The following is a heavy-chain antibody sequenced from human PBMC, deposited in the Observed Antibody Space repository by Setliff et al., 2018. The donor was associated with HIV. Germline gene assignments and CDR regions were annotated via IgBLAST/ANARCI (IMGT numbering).Heavy chain of an antibody. D-gene: IGHD3-9*01. CDR2: IYPGDSET. CDR3: TRHPLRPGIAGYFYFVDV. Sequence: GESLKISCKGSGYFFLDSWIGWVRQMPGKGLEWVAIIYPGDSETRYSPSFEGQVTISVDRSISTAYLQWSSLKASDTAIYYCTRHPLRPGIAGYFYFVDVWGTGTTVTVSS. J-gene: IGHJ6*03. CDR1: GYFFLDSW. V-gene: IGHV5-51*01.